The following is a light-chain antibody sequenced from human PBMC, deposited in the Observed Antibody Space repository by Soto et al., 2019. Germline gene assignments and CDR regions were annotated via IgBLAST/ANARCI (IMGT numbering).Light chain of an antibody. J-gene: IGKJ2*01. CDR1: QNIIKY. Sequence: DIQMTQSPSSLSASVGDRVTITCRTSQNIIKYLNWYQQKPGKAPKFLIYGASTLQTGVPSRFHGDESGTDFTLTISSLQPEDLENYYCQQPYTTPYTFGQGTKLDIK. CDR2: GAS. CDR3: QQPYTTPYT. V-gene: IGKV1-39*01.